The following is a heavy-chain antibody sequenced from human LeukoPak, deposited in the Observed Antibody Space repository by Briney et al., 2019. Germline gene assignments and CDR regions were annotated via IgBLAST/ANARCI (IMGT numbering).Heavy chain of an antibody. D-gene: IGHD6-13*01. J-gene: IGHJ4*02. Sequence: GRSLRLSCAASGFTFSSYAMHWVRQAPGKGLEWVAVISYDGSNKYYADSVKGRFTISRDNAKNSLYLQMNSLRAEDTALYYCAKDLMVAAAGTGFDYWGQGTLVTVSS. V-gene: IGHV3-30*04. CDR1: GFTFSSYA. CDR2: ISYDGSNK. CDR3: AKDLMVAAAGTGFDY.